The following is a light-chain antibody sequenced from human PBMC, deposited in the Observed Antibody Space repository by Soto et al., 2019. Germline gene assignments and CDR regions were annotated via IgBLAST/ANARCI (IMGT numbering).Light chain of an antibody. J-gene: IGKJ4*01. CDR2: GAS. CDR3: RQYGSSLFT. V-gene: IGKV3-20*01. Sequence: EIVLTQSPGTLSLSPGERATLSCRASQSVSSSYLAWYQQKPGQAPRLLIYGASSRATGIPDRFSGSGSGTDFTLTISRLEYYDFAVYNCRQYGSSLFTVGGGTKVDSK. CDR1: QSVSSSY.